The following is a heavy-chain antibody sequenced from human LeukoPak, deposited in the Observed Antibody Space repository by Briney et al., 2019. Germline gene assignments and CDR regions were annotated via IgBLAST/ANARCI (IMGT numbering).Heavy chain of an antibody. CDR3: ARVFRDGYKFDY. CDR1: GGSISSSSYY. D-gene: IGHD5-24*01. V-gene: IGHV4-39*07. Sequence: SETLSLTCTVSGGSISSSSYYWGWIRQPPGKGLEWIGSIYYSGSTYHNPSLKSRVTMSVDTSKNQFSLKLSSVTAADTAVYYCARVFRDGYKFDYWGQGTLVTVSS. CDR2: IYYSGST. J-gene: IGHJ4*02.